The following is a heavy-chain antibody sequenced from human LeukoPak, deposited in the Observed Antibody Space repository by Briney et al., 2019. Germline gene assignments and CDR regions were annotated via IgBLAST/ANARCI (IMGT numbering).Heavy chain of an antibody. CDR2: ISYSGNI. Sequence: SETLFLTCTVSGDSMSSGGYFWTWIRQHPGKGLEWIGYISYSGNIYYNPSLRSRVAISLDTSNNQFSLKLSSVTAADTAVYYCARDGSTTGTPLDYWGQGALVTGSS. D-gene: IGHD1-1*01. CDR3: ARDGSTTGTPLDY. J-gene: IGHJ4*02. V-gene: IGHV4-31*02. CDR1: GDSMSSGGYF.